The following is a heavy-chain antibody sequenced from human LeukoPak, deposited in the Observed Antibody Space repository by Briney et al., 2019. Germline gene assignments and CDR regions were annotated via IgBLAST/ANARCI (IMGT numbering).Heavy chain of an antibody. CDR2: IYYSGST. Sequence: PSETLSLTCTVSGGPISSYYWSWIRQPPGKGLEWIGYIYYSGSTNYNPSLKSRVTISVDTSKTHFSLELSSVTAADTAVYYCARDSEVAARSFDYWGQGTLVTVSS. D-gene: IGHD6-6*01. CDR3: ARDSEVAARSFDY. V-gene: IGHV4-59*12. J-gene: IGHJ4*02. CDR1: GGPISSYY.